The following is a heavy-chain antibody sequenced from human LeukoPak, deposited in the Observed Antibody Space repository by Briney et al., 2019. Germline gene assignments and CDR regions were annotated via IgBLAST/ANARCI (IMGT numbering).Heavy chain of an antibody. D-gene: IGHD1-26*01. V-gene: IGHV3-7*05. Sequence: GGPLRLSCAASGFTFRDYWMNWVRQAPGKGLEWVASIKQDGSEKYHVDSVKGRFTISRDNAKNSLYLQMNSLRAEDTAVYYCARDGTSIVGSLDYWGQGTLVTVSS. CDR3: ARDGTSIVGSLDY. J-gene: IGHJ4*02. CDR2: IKQDGSEK. CDR1: GFTFRDYW.